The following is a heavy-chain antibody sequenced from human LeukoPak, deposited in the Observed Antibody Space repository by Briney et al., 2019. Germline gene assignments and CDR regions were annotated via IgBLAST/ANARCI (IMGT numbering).Heavy chain of an antibody. CDR1: GFTFSSYS. D-gene: IGHD2-2*01. J-gene: IGHJ4*02. CDR3: ARDSPEYCSGTSCYEEGGFDY. V-gene: IGHV3-48*01. CDR2: ISSSSSTI. Sequence: GGSLRLSCAASGFTFSSYSMNWVRQAPGKGLEWVSSISSSSSTIYYADSVKGRFTISRDNAKNSLYLQMNSLRAEDTAVYYCARDSPEYCSGTSCYEEGGFDYWGQGTLVTVSS.